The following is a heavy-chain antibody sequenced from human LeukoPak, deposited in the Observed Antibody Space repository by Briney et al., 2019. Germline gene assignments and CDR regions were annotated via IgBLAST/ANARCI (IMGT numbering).Heavy chain of an antibody. V-gene: IGHV3-53*01. J-gene: IGHJ4*02. CDR2: IYSGGST. D-gene: IGHD3-10*01. CDR1: GLTVSKNY. CDR3: ARVGGH. Sequence: GGSLRLSCAASGLTVSKNYMSWVRQAPGKGLESVSVIYSGGSTHYADSVRGRFTISRDNSKNTLYLQMNSLRVEDTAVYYCARVGGHWGQGTLVTVSS.